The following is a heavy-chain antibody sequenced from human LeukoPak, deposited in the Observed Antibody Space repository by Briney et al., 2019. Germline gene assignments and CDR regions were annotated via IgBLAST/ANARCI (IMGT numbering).Heavy chain of an antibody. Sequence: SETLSLTCAVYGGSFSGYYWSWTRQPPGKGLEWIGEINHSGSTNYNPSLKSRVTISVDTSKNQFSLKLSSVTAADTAVYYCARGYYDSSGYYFDYGGQGTLVTVS. J-gene: IGHJ4*02. CDR3: ARGYYDSSGYYFDY. V-gene: IGHV4-34*01. CDR1: GGSFSGYY. D-gene: IGHD3-22*01. CDR2: INHSGST.